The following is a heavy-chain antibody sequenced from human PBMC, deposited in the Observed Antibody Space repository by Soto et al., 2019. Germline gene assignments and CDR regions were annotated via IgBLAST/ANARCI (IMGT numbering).Heavy chain of an antibody. CDR1: GFPFSHNW. D-gene: IGHD3-16*01. Sequence: MQMVESGGGSVQPGGSLRLSCEASGFPFSHNWMHWVRQTPGKGLVWVSRINPAGTITNYADSVEGRFTISRDNADSALFLQMNSLSAEDTAIYYCTSDTFGLRDTWGQGTLVTVSS. J-gene: IGHJ5*02. V-gene: IGHV3-74*01. CDR3: TSDTFGLRDT. CDR2: INPAGTIT.